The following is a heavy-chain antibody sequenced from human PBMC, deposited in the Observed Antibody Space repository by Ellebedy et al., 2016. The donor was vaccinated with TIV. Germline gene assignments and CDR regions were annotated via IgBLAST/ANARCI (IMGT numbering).Heavy chain of an antibody. CDR3: SRDGVTTKFSFFEQ. CDR2: IKQDGSEK. CDR1: GLTFNNYW. Sequence: PGGSLRLSCAASGLTFNNYWMNWVRQAPGKGLEWVANIKQDGSEKNYVESVKGRFTISRDNAKNSLFLERKSLSAEDTAVYYFSRDGVTTKFSFFEQWGQGTLVTVSS. D-gene: IGHD1-26*01. J-gene: IGHJ4*02. V-gene: IGHV3-7*01.